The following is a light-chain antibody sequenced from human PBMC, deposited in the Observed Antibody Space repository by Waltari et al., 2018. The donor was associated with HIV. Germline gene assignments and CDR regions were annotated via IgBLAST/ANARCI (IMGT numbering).Light chain of an antibody. CDR2: LNS. Sequence: VMTQSPVVLSVTPGEPASISCKSDRSLLHRDGDTCVNWYVQRPGQSPELLIFLNSSPASGVADRFSGRGSGTDFTLRIGRVESDDAAIYYCMQTLEIPWTFGHGTRLEI. CDR1: RSLLHRDGDTC. J-gene: IGKJ1*01. V-gene: IGKV2-28*01. CDR3: MQTLEIPWT.